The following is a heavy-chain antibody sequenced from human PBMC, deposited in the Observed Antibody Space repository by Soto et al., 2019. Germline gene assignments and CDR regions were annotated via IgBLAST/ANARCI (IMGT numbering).Heavy chain of an antibody. V-gene: IGHV3-21*06. Sequence: GSLRLSCAASGFTFSSFDMDWVRQAPGKGLEWVSSIHRASTYIYYADSVRGRFTISRDNAKSSLYLQMNSLTVEDTAVYYCARRAVTTYHFFDYWGQGALVTVSS. D-gene: IGHD4-17*01. CDR3: ARRAVTTYHFFDY. CDR2: IHRASTYI. CDR1: GFTFSSFD. J-gene: IGHJ4*02.